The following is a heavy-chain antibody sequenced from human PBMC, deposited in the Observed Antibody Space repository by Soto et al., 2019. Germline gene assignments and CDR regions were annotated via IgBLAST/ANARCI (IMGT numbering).Heavy chain of an antibody. CDR3: ARDSQYSTDGQRFAT. V-gene: IGHV1-18*01. J-gene: IGHJ5*02. CDR2: DNTYNGNP. Sequence: QVQLVQSGVEVKKPGASVKVSCKASGYTFTNYAISWVRQAPGRGLEWMGWDNTYNGNPNYAQIFQGRVTMTTDTSTGTAYMELRSLISDDSAVYYCARDSQYSTDGQRFATWGQGTLVTVSS. D-gene: IGHD6-6*01. CDR1: GYTFTNYA.